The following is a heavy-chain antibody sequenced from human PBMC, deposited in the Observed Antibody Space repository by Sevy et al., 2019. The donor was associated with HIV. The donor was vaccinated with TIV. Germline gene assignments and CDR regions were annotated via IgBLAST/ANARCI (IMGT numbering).Heavy chain of an antibody. CDR3: ARALYSSSWSRIYGMDV. Sequence: GGSLRLSCAASGFTFSDYYMSWIRQAPGKGLECVSYISSSDSTIYYADSVKGRFTISGDNAKKSLYLQMNSLRVEDTAVYYCARALYSSSWSRIYGMDVWGQGATVTVSS. D-gene: IGHD6-13*01. CDR2: ISSSDSTI. V-gene: IGHV3-11*01. CDR1: GFTFSDYY. J-gene: IGHJ6*02.